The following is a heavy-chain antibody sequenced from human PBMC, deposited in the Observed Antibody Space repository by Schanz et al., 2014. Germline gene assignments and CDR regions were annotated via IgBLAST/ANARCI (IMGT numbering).Heavy chain of an antibody. CDR1: GYTLTHYA. CDR3: ARDNRVSSSWYNYYGMDV. J-gene: IGHJ6*02. D-gene: IGHD6-13*01. V-gene: IGHV1-46*01. CDR2: IYLSDGST. Sequence: QVQLVESGSELKKPGASVKVSCKASGYTLTHYAMNWVRQAPGQGLEWMGRIYLSDGSTRYAQKFQGRVTVTRDTSTTTDYMDLSSLISEDTAVYYCARDNRVSSSWYNYYGMDVWGQGTTVTVSS.